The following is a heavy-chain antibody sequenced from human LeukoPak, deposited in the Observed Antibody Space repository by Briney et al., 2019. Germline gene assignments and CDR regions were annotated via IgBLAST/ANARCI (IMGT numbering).Heavy chain of an antibody. CDR1: GYTFTSYG. V-gene: IGHV1-18*01. Sequence: VASVKVSCKASGYTFTSYGISWVRQAPGQGLEWMGWISAYNGNTNYAQKLQGRVTMTTDTSTSTAYMELRSLRSDDTAVYYCARDNPPDGYNSLYWFDPWGQGTLVTVSS. CDR3: ARDNPPDGYNSLYWFDP. CDR2: ISAYNGNT. J-gene: IGHJ5*02. D-gene: IGHD5-24*01.